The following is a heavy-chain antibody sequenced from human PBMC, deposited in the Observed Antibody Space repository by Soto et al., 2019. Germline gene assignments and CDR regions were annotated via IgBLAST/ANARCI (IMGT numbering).Heavy chain of an antibody. D-gene: IGHD4-4*01. Sequence: SLILSCTAYRFTFSDSWMTWVRQAPGKGLEWVARIKPDESEKKYADSVEGRFSISRDNAKNSMYLQMDSLRGGDTAVYYCVRGGSNCASWGQGTLVTVSS. J-gene: IGHJ5*02. CDR1: RFTFSDSW. CDR3: VRGGSNCAS. CDR2: IKPDESEK. V-gene: IGHV3-7*01.